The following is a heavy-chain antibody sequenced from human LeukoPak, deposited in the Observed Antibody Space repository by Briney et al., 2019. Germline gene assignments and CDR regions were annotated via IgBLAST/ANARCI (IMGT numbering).Heavy chain of an antibody. J-gene: IGHJ6*02. V-gene: IGHV1-69*04. Sequence: ASVKVSCKASGGTFSSYAISWVRQAPGQGLEWMGRIIPILGIANYAQKFQGRVTITADKSTSTAYMELSSLRSEDTAVYYCARLVGVRLPAVVWGQGTTVTVSS. CDR1: GGTFSSYA. D-gene: IGHD1-26*01. CDR2: IIPILGIA. CDR3: ARLVGVRLPAVV.